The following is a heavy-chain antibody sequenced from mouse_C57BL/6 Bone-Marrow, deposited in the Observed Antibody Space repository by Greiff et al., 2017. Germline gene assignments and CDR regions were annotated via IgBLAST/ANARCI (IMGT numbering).Heavy chain of an antibody. CDR1: GYAFSSSW. V-gene: IGHV1-82*01. CDR3: ARPQVAY. CDR2: IYPGGGDT. J-gene: IGHJ3*01. Sequence: VQLQQSGPELVKPGASVKISCKASGYAFSSSWMNWVKQRPGKGLEWIGRIYPGGGDTNYNGKFKGKATLTADKSSSTAYMQLSSLTSEDSAVYFCARPQVAYWGQGTLVTVSA.